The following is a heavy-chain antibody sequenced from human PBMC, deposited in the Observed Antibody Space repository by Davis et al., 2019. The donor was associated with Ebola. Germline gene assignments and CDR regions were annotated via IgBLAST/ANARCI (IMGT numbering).Heavy chain of an antibody. V-gene: IGHV3-74*03. CDR1: GFTFSNYA. CDR3: TRDYGDYINDF. Sequence: GESLKISCAASGFTFSNYAMSWVRQAPGKGLVWVSRVKTDGSSTTYADSVKGRFTISRDNAKNTVYLQMNSLRVEDTALYYCTRDYGDYINDFWGQGTLVTVS. J-gene: IGHJ4*02. D-gene: IGHD4-17*01. CDR2: VKTDGSST.